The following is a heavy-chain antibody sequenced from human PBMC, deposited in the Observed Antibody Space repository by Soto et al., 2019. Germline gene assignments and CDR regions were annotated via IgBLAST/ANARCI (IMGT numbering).Heavy chain of an antibody. Sequence: SGTLCLTCGVAGGSIVGSNCWSWVRQPPGKGLEWIGEVYHSGSTNYNPSLRSRVTISVDRSKNQFSLNLSSVTAADTAVYYSAHRSHVKAARSAYWGQRTLVPVSP. CDR3: AHRSHVKAARSAY. J-gene: IGHJ4*02. CDR2: VYHSGST. V-gene: IGHV4-4*02. CDR1: GGSIVGSNC. D-gene: IGHD2-15*01.